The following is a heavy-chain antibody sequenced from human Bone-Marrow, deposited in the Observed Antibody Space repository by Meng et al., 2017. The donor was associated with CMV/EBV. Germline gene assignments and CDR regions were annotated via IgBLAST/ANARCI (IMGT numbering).Heavy chain of an antibody. Sequence: GESLKISCAASRFIFSSYTMNWVRQAPGKGLEWVSSISTSSSYIFYADSVKGRFTISRDNAKNSLYLQMNSLRAEDTAVYYCARETTGDCFDYWGQGTLVTVSS. CDR2: ISTSSSYI. J-gene: IGHJ4*02. CDR3: ARETTGDCFDY. V-gene: IGHV3-21*06. CDR1: RFIFSSYT. D-gene: IGHD7-27*01.